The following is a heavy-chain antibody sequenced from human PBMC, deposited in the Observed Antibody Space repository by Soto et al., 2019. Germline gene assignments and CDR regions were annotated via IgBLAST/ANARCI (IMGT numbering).Heavy chain of an antibody. CDR2: ISYDGSNK. CDR3: SRLSTVVTPGSYYYYGMDV. D-gene: IGHD4-17*01. CDR1: GFTFSSYA. J-gene: IGHJ6*02. V-gene: IGHV3-30-3*01. Sequence: GGSLRLSCAASGFTFSSYAMHWVRQAPGKGLEWVAVISYDGSNKYYADSVKGRFTISRDNSKNTLYLQMNSLRAEDTAVYYCSRLSTVVTPGSYYYYGMDVWGQGTTVTVSS.